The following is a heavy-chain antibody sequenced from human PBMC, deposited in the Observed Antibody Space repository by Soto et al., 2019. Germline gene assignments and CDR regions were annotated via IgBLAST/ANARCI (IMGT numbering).Heavy chain of an antibody. Sequence: QVQLVQSGAEVKKPGSSVKVSCKASGGTFSSYTISWVRQAPGQGLEWMGRIIPILGIANYAQKFQGRVTITADKSTSTAYMELSSLRSEDTAVYYCARLALAGSNAFDIWGQGTMVTVSS. CDR3: ARLALAGSNAFDI. J-gene: IGHJ3*02. D-gene: IGHD6-19*01. CDR2: IIPILGIA. CDR1: GGTFSSYT. V-gene: IGHV1-69*02.